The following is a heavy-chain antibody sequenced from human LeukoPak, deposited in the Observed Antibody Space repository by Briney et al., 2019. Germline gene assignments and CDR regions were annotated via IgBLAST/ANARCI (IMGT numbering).Heavy chain of an antibody. J-gene: IGHJ4*02. CDR1: GYTFTSYG. D-gene: IGHD3-22*01. CDR3: ARDYYDSSGYHHSSDY. Sequence: APVKVSCKASGYTFTSYGISWVRQAPGQGLEWMGWISAYNGNTNYAQKLQGRVTMTTDTSTSTAYMELRSLRSDDTAVYYCARDYYDSSGYHHSSDYWGQGTLVTVSS. CDR2: ISAYNGNT. V-gene: IGHV1-18*01.